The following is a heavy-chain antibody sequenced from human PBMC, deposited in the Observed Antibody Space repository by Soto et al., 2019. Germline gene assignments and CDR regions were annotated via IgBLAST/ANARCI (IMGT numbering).Heavy chain of an antibody. D-gene: IGHD3-3*01. CDR2: IDWDDDK. Sequence: CGPTQVNPTPTLPLTCTFSGFSLITSGMCVSWMPHHPATALEWPALIDWDDDKYYSTSLKTRLTISKDTSKNQLVLTMTSMDPVDTATYYCARGADYDFWSGYYQFDYWGQGTMVTVSS. V-gene: IGHV2-70*01. J-gene: IGHJ4*02. CDR3: ARGADYDFWSGYYQFDY. CDR1: GFSLITSGMC.